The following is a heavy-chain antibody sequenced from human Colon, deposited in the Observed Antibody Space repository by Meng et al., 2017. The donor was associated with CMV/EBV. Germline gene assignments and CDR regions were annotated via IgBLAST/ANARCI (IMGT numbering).Heavy chain of an antibody. CDR1: EFSFNNYG. J-gene: IGHJ6*02. V-gene: IGHV3-30*02. CDR3: AKDTRFYTSSSYAGSYGVDV. D-gene: IGHD2-2*02. Sequence: GESLKISCAASEFSFNNYGMHWVRQAPGKGLEWVAFIRFDGSDKYYSDSVKGRITISRDHSKSTLYLQMNSLRAEDTAVYYCAKDTRFYTSSSYAGSYGVDVWGQGTTVTVSS. CDR2: IRFDGSDK.